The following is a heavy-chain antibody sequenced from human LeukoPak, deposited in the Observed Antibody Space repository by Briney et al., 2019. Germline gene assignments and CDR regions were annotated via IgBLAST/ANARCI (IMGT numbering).Heavy chain of an antibody. V-gene: IGHV4-34*01. CDR2: INHSGST. Sequence: SETLSLTCAVYGGSFSGYYWSWIRQPPGRGLEGIGEINHSGSTNYNPSLKSRVTISVDTSKNQFSLKLSSVTAADTAVYYCATRRRYYDFWSAPDAFDIWGQGTMVTVSS. J-gene: IGHJ3*02. CDR1: GGSFSGYY. CDR3: ATRRRYYDFWSAPDAFDI. D-gene: IGHD3-3*01.